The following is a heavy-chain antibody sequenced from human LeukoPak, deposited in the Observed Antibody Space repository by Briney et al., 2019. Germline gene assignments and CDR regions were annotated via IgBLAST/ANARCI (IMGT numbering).Heavy chain of an antibody. CDR1: GGSLRGYY. CDR2: INHSGRY. V-gene: IGHV4-34*01. J-gene: IGHJ4*02. D-gene: IGHD3-22*01. CDR3: ARSFSGYYDSSGYSNYFDY. Sequence: PSETLSLTCAVYGGSLRGYYWRWIPQPPGKGLEGIGEINHSGRYNYNPSLKSRVTISVDTSKNQFSLKLSSVTAADTAVYYCARSFSGYYDSSGYSNYFDYWGQGTLVTVSS.